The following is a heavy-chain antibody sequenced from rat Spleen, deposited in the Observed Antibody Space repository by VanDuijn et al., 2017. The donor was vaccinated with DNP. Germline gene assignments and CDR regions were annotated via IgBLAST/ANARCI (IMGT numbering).Heavy chain of an antibody. J-gene: IGHJ2*01. Sequence: EVQLVESGGGLVQPGRSLKLSCAASGFTFSYYYMAWVRQAPRKGLEWVATINTSGSGTYYPDSVKGRFTISRDNSKSSLYLQMNRLKSEDTATYYCVRPVRDYSAPFDYWGQGIMVTVSS. CDR1: GFTFSYYY. CDR3: VRPVRDYSAPFDY. D-gene: IGHD1-1*01. CDR2: INTSGSGT. V-gene: IGHV5-25*01.